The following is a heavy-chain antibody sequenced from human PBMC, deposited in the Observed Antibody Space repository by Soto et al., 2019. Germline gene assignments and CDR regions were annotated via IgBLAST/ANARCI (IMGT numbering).Heavy chain of an antibody. CDR1: GYTFTSYA. J-gene: IGHJ6*02. Sequence: QVQLVQSGAEVKKPGASVKVSCKASGYTFTSYAMHWVRQAPGQRLEWMGWINAGNGNTKYSQKFQGRVTSTRDTSASTGDMELSSLSYADTAVYYCATAPQRDIGDAMDVWGQGTTITVTS. V-gene: IGHV1-3*01. CDR3: ATAPQRDIGDAMDV. D-gene: IGHD4-17*01. CDR2: INAGNGNT.